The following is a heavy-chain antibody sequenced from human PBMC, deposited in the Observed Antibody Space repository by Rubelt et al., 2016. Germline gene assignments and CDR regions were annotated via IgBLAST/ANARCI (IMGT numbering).Heavy chain of an antibody. CDR3: ARGGLAAAA. D-gene: IGHD6-13*01. V-gene: IGHV4-34*01. CDR2: INHSGST. Sequence: SGGGLVQSGGSLRLSCAASGFTFTNYWSWIRQPPGKGLEWIGEINHSGSTNYNPSLKSRVTISVDTSKNQFSLKLSSVTAADTAVYYCARGGLAAAAWGQGTLVTVSS. J-gene: IGHJ5*02. CDR1: GFTFTNY.